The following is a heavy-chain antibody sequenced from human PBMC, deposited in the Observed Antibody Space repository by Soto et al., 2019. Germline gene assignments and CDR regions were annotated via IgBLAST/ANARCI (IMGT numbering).Heavy chain of an antibody. V-gene: IGHV1-69*01. J-gene: IGHJ3*02. CDR3: ARERTYYYDRSGYYSDDAFDI. CDR1: GGTFSSYA. D-gene: IGHD3-22*01. CDR2: IIPIFGTA. Sequence: QVQLVQSGAEVKKPGSSVKVSCKASGGTFSSYAISWVRQAPGQGLEWMGGIIPIFGTANYAQKFQGRVTITADESTSTAYMELSSLRSEDTAVYYCARERTYYYDRSGYYSDDAFDIWGQGTMVTVSS.